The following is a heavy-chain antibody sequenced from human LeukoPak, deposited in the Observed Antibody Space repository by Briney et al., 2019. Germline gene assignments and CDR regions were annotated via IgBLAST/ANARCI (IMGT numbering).Heavy chain of an antibody. CDR3: AKEQELPPIVVVPAAMDY. D-gene: IGHD2-2*01. Sequence: GGSLRLSCAASGFTFSSYGMHWVRQAPGKGLEWVAVIWYDGSNKYCADSVKGRFTISRDNSKNTLYLQMNSLRAEDTAVYYCAKEQELPPIVVVPAAMDYWGQGTLVTVSS. CDR1: GFTFSSYG. J-gene: IGHJ4*02. CDR2: IWYDGSNK. V-gene: IGHV3-33*06.